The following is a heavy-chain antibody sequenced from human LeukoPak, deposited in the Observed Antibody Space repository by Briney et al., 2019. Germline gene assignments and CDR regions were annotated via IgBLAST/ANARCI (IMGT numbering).Heavy chain of an antibody. V-gene: IGHV4-59*06. J-gene: IGHJ4*02. CDR2: IYYSGNT. CDR1: GGSITSNY. Sequence: SETLSLTCTVSGGSITSNYWSWIRQHPGKGLEWIGYIYYSGNTYYNPSLKSRVTISVDTSKNQFSLKLSSVTAADTAVYYCARDTPWGYFDWGQGTLVTVSS. D-gene: IGHD3-9*01. CDR3: ARDTPWGYFD.